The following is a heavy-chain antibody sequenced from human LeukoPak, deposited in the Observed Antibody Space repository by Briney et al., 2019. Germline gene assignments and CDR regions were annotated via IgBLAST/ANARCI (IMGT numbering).Heavy chain of an antibody. Sequence: ASVKVSCKASGYTFTSYGISWVRQAPGQGLEWMGWISAYNGNTNYAQKLQGRVTMTTDTSTSTAYMELRSLRSDATAVYYCARGRSNLSGWYGPGYFDHWGQGTLVTVSS. CDR2: ISAYNGNT. CDR3: ARGRSNLSGWYGPGYFDH. D-gene: IGHD6-19*01. V-gene: IGHV1-18*01. J-gene: IGHJ4*02. CDR1: GYTFTSYG.